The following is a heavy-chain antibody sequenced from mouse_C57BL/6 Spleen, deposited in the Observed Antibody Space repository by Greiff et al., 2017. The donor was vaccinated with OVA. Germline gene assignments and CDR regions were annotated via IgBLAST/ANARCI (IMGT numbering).Heavy chain of an antibody. CDR2: ISSGSSTI. V-gene: IGHV5-17*01. J-gene: IGHJ4*01. CDR1: GFTFSDYG. D-gene: IGHD2-12*01. Sequence: EVMLVESGGGLVKPGGSLKLSCAASGFTFSDYGMHWVRQAPEKGLEWVAYISSGSSTIYYADTVKGRFTISRDNAKNTLFLQMTSLRSEDTAMYYCAREDSYYSYAMDYWGQGTSVTVSS. CDR3: AREDSYYSYAMDY.